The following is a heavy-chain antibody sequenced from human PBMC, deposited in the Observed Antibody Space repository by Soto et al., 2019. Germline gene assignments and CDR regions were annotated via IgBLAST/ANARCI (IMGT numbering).Heavy chain of an antibody. J-gene: IGHJ4*02. CDR2: IVVGSGNT. CDR1: GFTFTSSA. V-gene: IGHV1-58*01. Sequence: WASVKVSCKASGFTFTSSAVQWVRQARGQRLEWIGWIVVGSGNTNYAQKFQERVTITRDMSTSTAYMELSSLRSEDTAVYYCAADLGGRAYYYDSSGYYYFDYWGQGTLVTVSS. D-gene: IGHD3-22*01. CDR3: AADLGGRAYYYDSSGYYYFDY.